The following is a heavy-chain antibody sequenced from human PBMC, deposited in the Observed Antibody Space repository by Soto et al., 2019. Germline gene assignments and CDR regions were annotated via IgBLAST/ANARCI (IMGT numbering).Heavy chain of an antibody. V-gene: IGHV3-7*05. CDR3: AKPIYGYTAYLDY. D-gene: IGHD5-12*01. Sequence: EVQLVESGGGLVQPGGSLRLSCAASRFTFSSYCMSWVRQAPGKGLEWVANINQDGSEKYSVDSVKGRFTISRDNAKNSLYLQMYSLRAEDTAVYYCAKPIYGYTAYLDYWGEGTLVTVAS. CDR1: RFTFSSYC. CDR2: INQDGSEK. J-gene: IGHJ4*02.